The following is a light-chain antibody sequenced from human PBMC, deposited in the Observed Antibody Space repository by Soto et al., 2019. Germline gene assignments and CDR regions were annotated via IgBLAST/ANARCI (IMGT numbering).Light chain of an antibody. CDR1: QIVSSTY. CDR2: GAS. J-gene: IGKJ2*01. CDR3: QQYGRPPGT. V-gene: IGKV3-20*01. Sequence: EIVLMQSPGTLSLSPGERATLSCRASQIVSSTYLAWYQQKPGQGPRLLIYGASSRATGIPDRFSGSGSGTDFTLTISSLEPEDFAVYYCQQYGRPPGTFGQGTKLEIK.